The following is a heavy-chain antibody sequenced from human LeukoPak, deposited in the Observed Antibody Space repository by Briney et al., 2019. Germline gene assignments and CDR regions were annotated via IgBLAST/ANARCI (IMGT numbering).Heavy chain of an antibody. CDR1: GGSFSGYY. V-gene: IGHV4-34*01. J-gene: IGHJ4*02. D-gene: IGHD2-2*02. Sequence: PSETLSLTCAVYGGSFSGYYWSWIRQPPGKGLEWIGEINHSGSTNYNPPLKSRVTISVDTSKNQFSLKLSSVTAADTAVYYCARGTGVPAAILFDYWGQGTLVTVSS. CDR2: INHSGST. CDR3: ARGTGVPAAILFDY.